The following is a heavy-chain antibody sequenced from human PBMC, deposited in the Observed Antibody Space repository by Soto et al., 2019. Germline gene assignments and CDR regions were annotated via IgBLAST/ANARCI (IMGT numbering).Heavy chain of an antibody. CDR2: ICHSGST. D-gene: IGHD2-2*01. CDR1: GYSISSGYY. CDR3: ARAPGGLYCSSTSCYEYYYYYYGMDV. V-gene: IGHV4-38-2*01. J-gene: IGHJ6*02. Sequence: KTSETRSRTCAVSGYSISSGYYWGFVRQPPGKGLEWIGSICHSGSTYYNPSLKSRVTTSVDTSKNQFSLKLSSVTAADTAVYYCARAPGGLYCSSTSCYEYYYYYYGMDVWGQGTTVTVSS.